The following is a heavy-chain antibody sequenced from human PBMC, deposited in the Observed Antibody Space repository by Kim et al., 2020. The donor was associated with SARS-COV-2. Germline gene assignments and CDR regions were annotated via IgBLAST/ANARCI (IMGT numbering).Heavy chain of an antibody. CDR3: ARWGTAWDY. CDR2: IKQDGSEK. J-gene: IGHJ4*02. Sequence: GGSLRLSCAGSGFTFSRHWMSWVRQAPGKGLEWVANIKQDGSEKYYVDSVKGRFTISRDNAKNSLNLQMNSLKVEDTAVYYCARWGTAWDYWGRGTLVTVSS. V-gene: IGHV3-7*01. D-gene: IGHD1-7*01. CDR1: GFTFSRHW.